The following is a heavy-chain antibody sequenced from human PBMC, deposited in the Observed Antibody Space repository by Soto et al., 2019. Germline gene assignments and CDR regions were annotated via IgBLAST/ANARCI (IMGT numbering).Heavy chain of an antibody. J-gene: IGHJ4*02. D-gene: IGHD2-15*01. CDR2: ISFSGGSR. CDR1: GFTFSTYA. Sequence: EVQLLDSGGGLVQPGGSLRLSCAASGFTFSTYAMSWVRQAPGKGLAWVSGISFSGGSRHYSDSVTGRFTISRDNSKNTLYLQMNSLRAEDTAVYYCAKRLDVVVVAASEGPFDYWGQGTLVTVAS. V-gene: IGHV3-23*01. CDR3: AKRLDVVVVAASEGPFDY.